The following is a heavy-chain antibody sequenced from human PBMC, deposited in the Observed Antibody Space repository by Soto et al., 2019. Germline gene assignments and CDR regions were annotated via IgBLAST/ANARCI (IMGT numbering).Heavy chain of an antibody. J-gene: IGHJ6*02. CDR3: ARSMYSTSAQLYYGMDV. Sequence: SETLSLTCAVSGYSIRSGYFWGWIRQPPGKGLEWIGSMYHSGITYYNLSLKSRVTISVDTSKNQLSLKLSSATAADAAVYYCARSMYSTSAQLYYGMDVWGQGTTVT. CDR2: MYHSGIT. CDR1: GYSIRSGYF. D-gene: IGHD6-6*01. V-gene: IGHV4-38-2*01.